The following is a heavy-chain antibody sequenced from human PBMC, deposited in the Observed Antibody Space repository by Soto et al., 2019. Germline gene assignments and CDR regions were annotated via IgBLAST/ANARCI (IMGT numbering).Heavy chain of an antibody. J-gene: IGHJ4*02. CDR3: ARGVTETIFGVFSRYYFDY. D-gene: IGHD3-3*01. CDR1: GGSIISNYW. V-gene: IGHV4-30-4*08. CDR2: IYYSGST. Sequence: SETLSLTCAVSGGSIISNYWWAWIRQSPGEGLEWIGYIYYSGSTYYNPSLKSRVTISVDTSKNQFSLKLSSVTAADTAVYYCARGVTETIFGVFSRYYFDYWGQGTLVTVSS.